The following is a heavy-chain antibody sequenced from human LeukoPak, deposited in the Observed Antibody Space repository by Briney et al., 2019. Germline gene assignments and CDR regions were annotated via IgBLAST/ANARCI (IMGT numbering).Heavy chain of an antibody. CDR1: GGTFSSYA. D-gene: IGHD5-12*01. CDR2: IIPILGIA. J-gene: IGHJ3*02. CDR3: ARDQDSGYQIDAFDI. V-gene: IGHV1-69*04. Sequence: ASVKVYCKAAGGTFSSYAISWVRQATGQGLEWMGRIIPILGIANYAQKFQGRVTITADKSTSTAYMELSSLRSEDTAVYYCARDQDSGYQIDAFDIWGQGTMVTVSS.